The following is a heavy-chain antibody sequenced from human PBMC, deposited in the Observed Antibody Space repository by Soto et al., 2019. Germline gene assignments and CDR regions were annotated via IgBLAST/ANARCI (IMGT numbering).Heavy chain of an antibody. J-gene: IGHJ5*02. D-gene: IGHD3-3*02. Sequence: SVKVSCKASGGTFSSYAISWVRQAPGQGLEWMGGIIPIFGTANYAQKFQGRVTITADESTSTAYMELSSLRSEDTAVYYCARDSGQPLSVNWFDPWGQGTLVTVSS. CDR3: ARDSGQPLSVNWFDP. CDR2: IIPIFGTA. V-gene: IGHV1-69*13. CDR1: GGTFSSYA.